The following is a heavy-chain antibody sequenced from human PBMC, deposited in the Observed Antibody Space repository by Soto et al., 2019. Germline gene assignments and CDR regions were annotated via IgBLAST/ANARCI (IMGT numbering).Heavy chain of an antibody. V-gene: IGHV4-34*01. J-gene: IGHJ3*01. CDR1: GGSFSGYY. D-gene: IGHD1-26*01. CDR2: INHSGST. Sequence: SETLSLTCAVYGGSFSGYYLSWIRQPPGKGLEWIGEINHSGSTNYNPSLKSRVTISVDASKNQFSLKLSSVTAADTAVFFCARHYPGAFDVWGQGTVVTVSS. CDR3: ARHYPGAFDV.